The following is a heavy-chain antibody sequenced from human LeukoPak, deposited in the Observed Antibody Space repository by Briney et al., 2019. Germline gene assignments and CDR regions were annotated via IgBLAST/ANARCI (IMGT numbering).Heavy chain of an antibody. CDR2: IGTAGDT. Sequence: GGSLRLSCAASGFTFSSYDMHWVRQATGKGLEWVSAIGTAGDTYYPGSVKGRFTISRENAKNSLYLQMNSLRAGDTAVYYCARGPLSAATFRIWENAEYYFDYWGQGTLVIVPS. D-gene: IGHD2-15*01. V-gene: IGHV3-13*01. CDR1: GFTFSSYD. CDR3: ARGPLSAATFRIWENAEYYFDY. J-gene: IGHJ4*02.